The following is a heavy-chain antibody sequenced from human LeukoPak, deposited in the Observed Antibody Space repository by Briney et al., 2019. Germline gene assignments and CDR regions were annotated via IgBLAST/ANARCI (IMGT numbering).Heavy chain of an antibody. V-gene: IGHV3-9*01. CDR2: ISWNSGSI. Sequence: GGSLRLSCAASGFTFDDYAMRWVRQAPGKGLEWVSGISWNSGSIGYADSVKGRFTISRDNAKNSLYLQMNSLRAEDTALYYCAKDTRFYYYDSSGPVDSWGQGTLVTVSS. CDR1: GFTFDDYA. J-gene: IGHJ4*02. D-gene: IGHD3-22*01. CDR3: AKDTRFYYYDSSGPVDS.